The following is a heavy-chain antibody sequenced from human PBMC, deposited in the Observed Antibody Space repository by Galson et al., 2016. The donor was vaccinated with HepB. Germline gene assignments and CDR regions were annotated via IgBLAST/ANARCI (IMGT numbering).Heavy chain of an antibody. D-gene: IGHD1-26*01. CDR1: GYIFTGNY. V-gene: IGHV1-2*02. CDR3: ARDMSWRTYRFDY. Sequence: SVKVSCKASGYIFTGNYLHWVRQAPGQGLEWMGWINPNSRGTYYAQNFQDRVTMTSDSSISTAYMELSRLRSDDTAIYYCARDMSWRTYRFDYWGQGSLVTVSS. CDR2: INPNSRGT. J-gene: IGHJ4*02.